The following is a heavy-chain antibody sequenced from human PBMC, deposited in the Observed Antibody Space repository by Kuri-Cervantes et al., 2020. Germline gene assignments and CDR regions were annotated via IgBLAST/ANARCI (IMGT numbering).Heavy chain of an antibody. CDR1: GFTFSSYE. CDR2: ISSGSSTI. J-gene: IGHJ4*02. Sequence: GESLKISCAASGFTFSSYEMNWVRQAPGKGLEWVSYISSGSSTIHYADSVKGRFTISRDNAKNSLYLQMDSLRAEDTALYYCARGVVHFDYWGQGTLVTVSS. CDR3: ARGVVHFDY. D-gene: IGHD3-10*01. V-gene: IGHV3-48*03.